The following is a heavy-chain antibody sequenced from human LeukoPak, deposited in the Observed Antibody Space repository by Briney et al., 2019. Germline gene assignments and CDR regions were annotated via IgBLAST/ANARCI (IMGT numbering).Heavy chain of an antibody. CDR3: AKDKGDFWSGHHY. CDR1: GFTFSNYA. D-gene: IGHD3-3*01. Sequence: GGSLRLSCAASGFTFSNYAMSWVRQAPGKGLEWVSSITGSGGSTYYADSVKGRFTISRDNSKNTLYLQMSSLRAEDTAVYYCAKDKGDFWSGHHYWGQGTLVTVCS. CDR2: ITGSGGST. J-gene: IGHJ4*02. V-gene: IGHV3-23*01.